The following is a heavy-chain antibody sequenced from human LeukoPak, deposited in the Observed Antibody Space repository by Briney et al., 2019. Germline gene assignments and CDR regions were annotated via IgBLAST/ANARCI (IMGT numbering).Heavy chain of an antibody. J-gene: IGHJ4*02. CDR3: ARDRLRLIVVGVFDY. V-gene: IGHV3-30*01. D-gene: IGHD3-22*01. CDR2: ISYDGSNK. CDR1: GFTFSSYE. Sequence: GGSLRLSCAASGFTFSSYEMNWVRQAPGKGLEWVAVISYDGSNKYYADSVKGRFTISRDNSKNTLYLQMNSLRAEDTAVYYCARDRLRLIVVGVFDYWGQGTLVTVSS.